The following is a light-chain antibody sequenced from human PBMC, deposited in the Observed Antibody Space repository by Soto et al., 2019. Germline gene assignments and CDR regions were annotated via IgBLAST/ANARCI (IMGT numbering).Light chain of an antibody. CDR1: QSVSSTY. CDR3: QQYGRSPPNT. Sequence: EIVLTQSPGTLSLSPGERATLSCRASQSVSSTYLAWYQQKPGQAPRLLIYGASSRATGIPDRFSGSGSGTVFTLTISRLEPEDFAVYYCQQYGRSPPNTFGGGTKVEIK. CDR2: GAS. V-gene: IGKV3-20*01. J-gene: IGKJ4*01.